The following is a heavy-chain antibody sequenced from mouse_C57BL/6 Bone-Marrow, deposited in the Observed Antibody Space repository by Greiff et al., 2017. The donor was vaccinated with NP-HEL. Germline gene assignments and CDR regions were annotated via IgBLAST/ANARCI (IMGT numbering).Heavy chain of an antibody. CDR1: GFSLTSYG. CDR3: AKNRGYGNFPYAMDY. Sequence: VQGVESGPGLVQPSQSLSITCTVSGFSLTSYGVHWVRQSPGKGLEWLGVIWRGGSTDYNAAFMSRLSITKDNSKSQVFFKMNSLQADDTAIYYCAKNRGYGNFPYAMDYWGQGTSVTVSS. D-gene: IGHD2-1*01. V-gene: IGHV2-5*01. J-gene: IGHJ4*01. CDR2: IWRGGST.